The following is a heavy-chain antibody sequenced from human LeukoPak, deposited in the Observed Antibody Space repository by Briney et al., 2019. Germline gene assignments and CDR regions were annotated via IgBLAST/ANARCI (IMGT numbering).Heavy chain of an antibody. CDR2: IYYSGSP. CDR1: GGSISSGDYY. CDR3: ARDQAKGSGYLNWFDP. D-gene: IGHD3-22*01. J-gene: IGHJ5*02. Sequence: SQTLALTCTVSGGSISSGDYYWSWIRQPPGKGLEGIGYIYYSGSPYYIPSLKRRVTISVDTSKNQFSLKLSSVTAADTAVYYCARDQAKGSGYLNWFDPWGQGTLVTVSS. V-gene: IGHV4-30-4*01.